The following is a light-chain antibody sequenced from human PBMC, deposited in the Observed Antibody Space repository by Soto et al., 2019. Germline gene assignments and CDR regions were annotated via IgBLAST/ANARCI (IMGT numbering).Light chain of an antibody. Sequence: QSVLTQPPSVSAAPGQKVTISCSGSSSNIGSNYVSWYQQLPGTAPKLLIYDNNKRPSGIPDRFSASKSGTSATLGITGLQTGDEADYYCGTWDTSLGAGVFGGGTKLTVL. CDR2: DNN. CDR3: GTWDTSLGAGV. J-gene: IGLJ3*02. V-gene: IGLV1-51*01. CDR1: SSNIGSNY.